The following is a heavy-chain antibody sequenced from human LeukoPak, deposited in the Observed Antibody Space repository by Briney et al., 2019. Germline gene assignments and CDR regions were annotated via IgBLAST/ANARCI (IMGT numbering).Heavy chain of an antibody. CDR3: AREGI. Sequence: PGGSLRLSCAASGFTFSNAWMSWVRQAPGKGLEWVANIKQDGSEKYYVDSVKGRFTISRDNAKNSLYLQMNSLRAEDTAVYYCAREGIWGQGTLVTVSS. J-gene: IGHJ4*02. CDR1: GFTFSNAW. V-gene: IGHV3-7*01. CDR2: IKQDGSEK.